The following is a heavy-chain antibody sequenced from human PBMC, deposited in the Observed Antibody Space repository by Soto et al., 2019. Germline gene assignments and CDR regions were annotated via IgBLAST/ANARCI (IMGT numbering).Heavy chain of an antibody. J-gene: IGHJ4*02. CDR2: INHSGST. CDR1: GGSFSGYY. Sequence: QVQLQQWGAGLLKPSETLSFTCAVYGGSFSGYYWSWIRQPPGKGLEWIGEINHSGSTNYNPSLKSRVTISVDTSKNQFSLKLSSVTAADTAVYYCASGSGSRWGQGTLVTVSS. V-gene: IGHV4-34*01. D-gene: IGHD1-26*01. CDR3: ASGSGSR.